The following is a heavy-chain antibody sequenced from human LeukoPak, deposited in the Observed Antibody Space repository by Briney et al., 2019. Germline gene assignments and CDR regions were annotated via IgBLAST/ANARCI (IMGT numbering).Heavy chain of an antibody. D-gene: IGHD3-22*01. V-gene: IGHV4-59*08. CDR1: GGSISSYY. CDR2: IYYSGST. Sequence: SETLSLTCTVSGGSISSYYWSWIRQPPGKGLEWIGYIYYSGSTNYNPSLKSRVTISVDTSKNQFSLKLSSVTAADTAVYYCARHKAHYYDSSVLDYWGQGTLVTVSS. CDR3: ARHKAHYYDSSVLDY. J-gene: IGHJ4*02.